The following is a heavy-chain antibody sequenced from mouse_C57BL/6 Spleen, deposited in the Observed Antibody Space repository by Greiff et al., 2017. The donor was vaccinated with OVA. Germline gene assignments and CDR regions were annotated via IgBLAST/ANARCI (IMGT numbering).Heavy chain of an antibody. J-gene: IGHJ2*01. CDR2: INPNNGGT. V-gene: IGHV1-18*01. D-gene: IGHD2-4*01. CDR3: ARCSDDYDGYYFDY. Sequence: VQLKESGPELVKPGASVKIPCKASGYTFTDYNMDWVKQSHGKSLEWIGDINPNNGGTIYNQKFKGKATLTVDKSSSTAYMELRSLTSEDTAVYYCARCSDDYDGYYFDYWGQGTTLTVSS. CDR1: GYTFTDYN.